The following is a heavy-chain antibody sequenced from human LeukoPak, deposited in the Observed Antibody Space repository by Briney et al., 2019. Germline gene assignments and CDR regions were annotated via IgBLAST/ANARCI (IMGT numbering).Heavy chain of an antibody. CDR3: ARVDDNYYGSGSYQVIRY. V-gene: IGHV4-34*01. CDR2: INHDGST. J-gene: IGHJ4*02. D-gene: IGHD3-10*01. CDR1: GVSLNNYQ. Sequence: SETLSLTCAVYGVSLNNYQWTWIRQPPGRGLEWIGEINHDGSTNYNPSLKRRVSISIDTSKSQFSLKVSSVTAADTAVYYCARVDDNYYGSGSYQVIRYWGQGTLVTVSS.